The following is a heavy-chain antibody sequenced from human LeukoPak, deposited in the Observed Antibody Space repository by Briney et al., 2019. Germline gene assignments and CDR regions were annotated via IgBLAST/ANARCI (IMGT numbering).Heavy chain of an antibody. CDR1: GFTFSSYW. J-gene: IGHJ4*02. CDR3: ARDLQTAAFDY. D-gene: IGHD6-13*01. CDR2: IISDGSST. Sequence: PGGSLRLSCAASGFTFSSYWMHWVRQAPGKGLVWVSRIISDGSSTKYADSVKGRFTISRDNAKNTLYLQMNSLRAEDTAVYYCARDLQTAAFDYWGQGTLVTVPP. V-gene: IGHV3-74*03.